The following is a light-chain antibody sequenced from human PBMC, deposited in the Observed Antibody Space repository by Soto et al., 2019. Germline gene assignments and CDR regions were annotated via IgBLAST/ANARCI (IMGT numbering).Light chain of an antibody. CDR3: QSYYRSRNVWV. Sequence: QSVLTQPPSASGAPGQRVTISCTGSRSNIGADNDVNWYQQHPGTAPKLLIYGDNNRPSGIPDRFSGSKSGISAALAIPGLQADDEDDDHCQSYYRSRNVWVFGTGTKVTVL. CDR1: RSNIGADND. CDR2: GDN. J-gene: IGLJ1*01. V-gene: IGLV1-40*01.